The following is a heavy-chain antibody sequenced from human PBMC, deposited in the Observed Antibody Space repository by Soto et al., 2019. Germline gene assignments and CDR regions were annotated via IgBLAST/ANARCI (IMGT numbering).Heavy chain of an antibody. CDR2: IYHSGST. CDR3: ARGGNLDY. V-gene: IGHV4-30-2*01. CDR1: GGSISSGGYF. Sequence: SETLSLTCAVSGGSISSGGYFWSWIRQPPGKGLEWIGYIYHSGSTYYNPSLKSRVTISVDRSKNQFSLKLSSVTAADTAVYYCARGGNLDYWGQGTLVTVSS. J-gene: IGHJ4*02. D-gene: IGHD2-15*01.